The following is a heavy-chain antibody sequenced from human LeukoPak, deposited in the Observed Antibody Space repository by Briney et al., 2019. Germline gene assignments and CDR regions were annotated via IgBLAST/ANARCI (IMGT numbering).Heavy chain of an antibody. CDR2: INTNTGNP. CDR3: ARDLDYGGNSATDDFDY. CDR1: GYTFTSYA. Sequence: ASVKVSCKASGYTFTSYAMNWVRQAPGQGLEWMGWINTNTGNPTYAQGFTGRFVFSLDTSVSTAYLQISSLKAEDTAVYYCARDLDYGGNSATDDFDYWGQGTLVTVSS. V-gene: IGHV7-4-1*02. J-gene: IGHJ4*02. D-gene: IGHD4-23*01.